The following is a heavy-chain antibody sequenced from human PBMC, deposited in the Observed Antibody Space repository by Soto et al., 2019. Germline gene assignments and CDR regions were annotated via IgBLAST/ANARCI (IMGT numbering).Heavy chain of an antibody. D-gene: IGHD3-10*01. CDR1: GYTFTSYG. J-gene: IGHJ6*02. Sequence: ASVQVSCKASGYTFTSYGISWVRQAPGQGLEWMGWISAYNGNTNYAQKLQGRVTMTTDTSTSTAYMELRSLRSDDTAVYYCASNGVISLYYYYGMDVWGQGTTVTVSS. CDR3: ASNGVISLYYYYGMDV. CDR2: ISAYNGNT. V-gene: IGHV1-18*01.